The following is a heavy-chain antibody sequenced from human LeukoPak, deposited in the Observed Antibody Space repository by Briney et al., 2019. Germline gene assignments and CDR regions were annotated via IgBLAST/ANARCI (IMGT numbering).Heavy chain of an antibody. J-gene: IGHJ4*02. CDR1: GFTFDDYA. CDR3: AKDTEGDSSGQTDY. V-gene: IGHV3-9*01. Sequence: PGGSLRLSCAASGFTFDDYAMHWVRQAPGKGLEWVSGISWNSGSIGYADSVKGRFTISRDNAKNSLYLQMNSLRAEDTALYYCAKDTEGDSSGQTDYWGQGTLVTVSS. CDR2: ISWNSGSI. D-gene: IGHD6-19*01.